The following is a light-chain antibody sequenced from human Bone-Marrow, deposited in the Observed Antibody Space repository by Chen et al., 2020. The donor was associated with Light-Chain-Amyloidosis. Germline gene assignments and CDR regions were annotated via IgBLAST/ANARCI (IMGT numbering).Light chain of an antibody. V-gene: IGKV1-5*03. CDR3: QQYHSYSQT. CDR1: QSIDSW. J-gene: IGKJ1*01. Sequence: DIQMTQSPSTLSASVGDRVTITCRASQSIDSWLAWYQQKPGQAPKLLIYQTSTLKSGVPSRFSVSGSGTEYTLTISSLQPDDFATYYCQQYHSYSQTFGHGTKVEIK. CDR2: QTS.